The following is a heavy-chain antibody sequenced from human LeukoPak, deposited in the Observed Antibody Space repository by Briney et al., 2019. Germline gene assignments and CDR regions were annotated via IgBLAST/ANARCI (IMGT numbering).Heavy chain of an antibody. CDR1: EFSVGSNY. V-gene: IGHV3-66*01. Sequence: GGSLRLSCAASEFSVGSNYMTWVRQAPGKGLEWVSLIYSGGCTYYADSVKGRFTISRDNSNNTLYLQMNSLRAEDTAVYYCARDWGRVVEAHGGDYWGQGALVTVSS. CDR2: IYSGGCT. CDR3: ARDWGRVVEAHGGDY. D-gene: IGHD2-15*01. J-gene: IGHJ4*02.